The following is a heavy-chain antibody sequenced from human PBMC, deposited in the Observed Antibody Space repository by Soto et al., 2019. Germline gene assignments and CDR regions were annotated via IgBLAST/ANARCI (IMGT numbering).Heavy chain of an antibody. CDR2: FDPEDGET. J-gene: IGHJ4*02. Sequence: ASVKVSCKVSGYTLTEISMHWVRQAPGKRLEWMEGFDPEDGETIYAQKFQGRVTMTEDTSTDTAYMELSSLRSEDTAVYYCARGLRYFDWLLSPLPHAYYFDYWGQGTLVTVSS. D-gene: IGHD3-9*01. CDR1: GYTLTEIS. V-gene: IGHV1-24*01. CDR3: ARGLRYFDWLLSPLPHAYYFDY.